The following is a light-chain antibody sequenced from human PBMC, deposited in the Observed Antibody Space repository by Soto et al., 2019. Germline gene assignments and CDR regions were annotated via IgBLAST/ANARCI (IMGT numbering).Light chain of an antibody. J-gene: IGKJ3*01. V-gene: IGKV3-20*01. CDR3: HHYGDSPIYT. CDR2: GAS. Sequence: EIVLTQSPGTQSLSPGATATLSCRASQSVSRNYLAWFQQKPGQAPRLLIHGASSRAAGTPDRFSGSGSGTDFTLTISRLEPEDFAVYYCHHYGDSPIYTFGPGTKVDFK. CDR1: QSVSRNY.